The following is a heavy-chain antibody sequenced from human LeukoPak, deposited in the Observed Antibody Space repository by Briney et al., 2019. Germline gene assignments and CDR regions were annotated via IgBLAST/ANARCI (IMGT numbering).Heavy chain of an antibody. CDR2: IYSSGST. D-gene: IGHD3-10*01. Sequence: SETLSLTCTVSGGSTSSSSYYWSWIRQPPGKGLEWIGYIYSSGSTNYNPSLKSRVTMSVDTSKNQFSLKVSSVTAADTAVYYCARVFDSGSQAYFYYMDVWGKGTTVTISS. J-gene: IGHJ6*03. CDR1: GGSTSSSSYY. V-gene: IGHV4-61*01. CDR3: ARVFDSGSQAYFYYMDV.